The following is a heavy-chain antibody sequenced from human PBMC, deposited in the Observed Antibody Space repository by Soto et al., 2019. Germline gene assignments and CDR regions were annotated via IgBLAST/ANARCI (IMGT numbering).Heavy chain of an antibody. CDR2: INAGNGNT. Sequence: QVQLVQSGAEVKKPGASVKVSCKASGYTFTSYAMHWVRQAPGQRLEWMGWINAGNGNTKYSQKFQGRVTITRDTFASTAYMELSSLRSEDTAVYYCATRGRSLGYYYGMDVWGQRTTVTVSS. J-gene: IGHJ6*02. V-gene: IGHV1-3*01. CDR3: ATRGRSLGYYYGMDV. D-gene: IGHD3-10*01. CDR1: GYTFTSYA.